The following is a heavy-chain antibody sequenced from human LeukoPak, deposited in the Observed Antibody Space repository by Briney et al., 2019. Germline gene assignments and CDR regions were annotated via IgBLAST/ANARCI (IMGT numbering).Heavy chain of an antibody. CDR2: ISSSGTG. D-gene: IGHD3-10*01. CDR3: ANPPYGSGSYLDY. J-gene: IGHJ4*02. CDR1: GFTFSDYF. Sequence: PGGSLRLSCAASGFTFSDYFMSWIRQAPGKGLEWLSHISSSGTGYYTDSVKGRATISRDNAKNSLYLQMNSLRAEDTAVYYCANPPYGSGSYLDYWGQGTLVTVSS. V-gene: IGHV3-11*04.